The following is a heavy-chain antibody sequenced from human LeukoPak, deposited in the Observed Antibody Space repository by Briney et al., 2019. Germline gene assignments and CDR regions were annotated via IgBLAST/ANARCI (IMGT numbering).Heavy chain of an antibody. CDR3: ARGPGGGSYNWFDP. J-gene: IGHJ5*02. CDR1: GGSISSYY. D-gene: IGHD2-15*01. CDR2: IHYSGIT. V-gene: IGHV4-59*01. Sequence: SETLSLTCTVSGGSISSYYWSWIRQPPGKGLEWIGYIHYSGITNYNPSLKSRVTISVDTSKNQFSLKLSSVTAADTAIYYCARGPGGGSYNWFDPWGQGTLVTVSS.